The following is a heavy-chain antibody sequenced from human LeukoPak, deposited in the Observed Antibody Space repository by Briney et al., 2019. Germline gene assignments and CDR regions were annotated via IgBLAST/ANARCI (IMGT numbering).Heavy chain of an antibody. CDR2: IYPGDSDT. CDR3: ARLRAPNYYDSSGYFDY. V-gene: IGHV5-51*01. CDR1: GYSFTSYW. Sequence: GESLKISCKGSGYSFTSYWIGWVRQMPGKGLEWMGIIYPGDSDTRYSPSFQGQVTISADKSISTAYLQWSSLKASDTAMYYCARLRAPNYYDSSGYFDYWGQGTLVTVSS. J-gene: IGHJ4*02. D-gene: IGHD3-22*01.